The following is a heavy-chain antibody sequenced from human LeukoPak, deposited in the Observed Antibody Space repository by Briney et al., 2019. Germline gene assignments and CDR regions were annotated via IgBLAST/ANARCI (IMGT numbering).Heavy chain of an antibody. Sequence: SETLSLTCTVSGGSISSNSYYWGWIRQPPGKGLEWIGSIYYSGSTYYNPSLESRVTISVDTSKNQFSLKLTSVTAADTAVYYCATTPYSSSHYYGMDVWGQGTTVTVSS. J-gene: IGHJ6*02. CDR3: ATTPYSSSHYYGMDV. D-gene: IGHD6-6*01. V-gene: IGHV4-39*01. CDR2: IYYSGST. CDR1: GGSISSNSYY.